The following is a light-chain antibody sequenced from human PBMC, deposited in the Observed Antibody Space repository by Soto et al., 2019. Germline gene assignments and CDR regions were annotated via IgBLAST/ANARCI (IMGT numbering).Light chain of an antibody. Sequence: QSVLTQPPSVSGAPGQRVTISCTGSSSNIGAGYDVHWYQQLPGTAPKLLIYGNSNRPSGVPDRFSGSKSGTSASLAITGVEAEDEAEYYGQCYGSSLGGWVFGGGTKLTVL. CDR3: QCYGSSLGGWV. V-gene: IGLV1-40*01. J-gene: IGLJ3*02. CDR1: SSNIGAGYD. CDR2: GNS.